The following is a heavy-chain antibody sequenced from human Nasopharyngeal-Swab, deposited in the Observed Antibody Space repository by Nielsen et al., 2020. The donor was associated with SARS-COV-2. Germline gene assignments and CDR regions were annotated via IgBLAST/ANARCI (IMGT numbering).Heavy chain of an antibody. D-gene: IGHD1-26*01. Sequence: SETLSLTCTVSGGSISSCSIRSYYWSWIRQPPGKGLEWIGYFSYTGITNYNPSLKSRVTISVYMSKNQFSLKWSSVAAADTAVYYCAREVVGGLVDSWGQGTLVTVSS. CDR2: FSYTGIT. CDR3: AREVVGGLVDS. CDR1: GGSISSCSIRSYY. V-gene: IGHV4-61*05. J-gene: IGHJ4*02.